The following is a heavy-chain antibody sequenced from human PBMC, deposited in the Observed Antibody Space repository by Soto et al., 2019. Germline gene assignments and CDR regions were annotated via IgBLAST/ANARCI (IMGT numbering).Heavy chain of an antibody. J-gene: IGHJ4*02. D-gene: IGHD3-16*01. Sequence: QITLKESGPSLVKPTETLTLTCTFSGFSLSSSGVGVAWIRQPPGKPLEWLALIYWDDDKYTSPSLKSRLTITKDTSKNQVVLLMTNMDPVDTATNFCVHLLTGGRFDSWGQGTLVTVSS. CDR1: GFSLSSSGVG. CDR2: IYWDDDK. CDR3: VHLLTGGRFDS. V-gene: IGHV2-5*02.